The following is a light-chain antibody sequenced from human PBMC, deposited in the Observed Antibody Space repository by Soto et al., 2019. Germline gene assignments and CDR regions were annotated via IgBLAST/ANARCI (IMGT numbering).Light chain of an antibody. CDR2: YAS. Sequence: EIVLTQSPATLSLSPGERATLTCRASQSVSSYLAWYQKKPGQAPRLLIYYASKRATGIPARFSGSGSGTDFTLTISSLEPEDFAIYYCQQRSNWPRTFGQGTKVEIK. V-gene: IGKV3-11*01. CDR1: QSVSSY. J-gene: IGKJ1*01. CDR3: QQRSNWPRT.